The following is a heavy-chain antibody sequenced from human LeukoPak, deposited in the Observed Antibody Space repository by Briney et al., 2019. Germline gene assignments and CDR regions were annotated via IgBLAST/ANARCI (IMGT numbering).Heavy chain of an antibody. V-gene: IGHV3-53*01. CDR1: GFTVSSKH. Sequence: PGGSLRLSCAASGFTVSSKHMGWVRQAPGKGLDWVLSIYSGGSIYFADSVKGRFTISRDNSENTLYLQMNSLRAEDTALYYCATVGRNNWLDLWGQGTPVTVSS. CDR2: IYSGGSI. CDR3: ATVGRNNWLDL. J-gene: IGHJ5*02.